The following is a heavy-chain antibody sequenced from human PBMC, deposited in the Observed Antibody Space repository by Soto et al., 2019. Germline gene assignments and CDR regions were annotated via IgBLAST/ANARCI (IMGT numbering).Heavy chain of an antibody. CDR2: ISAYNGNT. V-gene: IGHV1-18*04. CDR1: GYTFTSYG. Sequence: SSVKVSCKASGYTFTSYGISWVRQAPGQGLEWMGWISAYNGNTNYAQKLQGRVTMTTDTSTSTAYMELRSLRSDDTAVYYCGREHNSYGAGSYYNKGNWFDPWG. J-gene: IGHJ5*02. CDR3: GREHNSYGAGSYYNKGNWFDP. D-gene: IGHD3-10*01.